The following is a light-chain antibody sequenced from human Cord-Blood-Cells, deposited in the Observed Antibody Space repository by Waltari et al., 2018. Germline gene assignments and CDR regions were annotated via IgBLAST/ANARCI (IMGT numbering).Light chain of an antibody. J-gene: IGKJ2*01. Sequence: EIVMTQSPATLSVSPGERATLSYRASQSVSSNLAWYQQKPGQAPRLLIYGASTRATGIPARFSGSGSGTEFTLTISSLQSEDFAVYDCQQYNNWPYTFGQGTKLEIK. CDR1: QSVSSN. CDR2: GAS. CDR3: QQYNNWPYT. V-gene: IGKV3-15*01.